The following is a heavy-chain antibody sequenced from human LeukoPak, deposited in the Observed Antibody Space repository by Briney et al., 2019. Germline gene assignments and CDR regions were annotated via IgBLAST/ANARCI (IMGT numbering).Heavy chain of an antibody. CDR1: GYTFTGYY. V-gene: IGHV1-2*06. D-gene: IGHD6-19*01. CDR2: INPNSGGT. CDR3: ATLDGSGIAVAGYNWFDP. Sequence: GASVKVSCKASGYTFTGYYMHWVRQAPGQGLEWMGRINPNSGGTNYAQKFQGRVTMTRDTSISTAYMELRRLRSDDTAVYYCATLDGSGIAVAGYNWFDPWGQGTLVTVSS. J-gene: IGHJ5*02.